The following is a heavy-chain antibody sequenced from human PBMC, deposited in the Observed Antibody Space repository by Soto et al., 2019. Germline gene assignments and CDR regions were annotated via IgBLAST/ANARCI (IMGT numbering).Heavy chain of an antibody. CDR3: ARSIVVYYDSSGYYSDWYFDL. Sequence: QLQLQESGPGLVKPSETLSLTCTVSGGSISSSSYYWGWIRQPPGKGLEWIGNIFNSGNTYYNPSLKSRVTISVDTSKNQFSLKLSSVTAADTAVYYCARSIVVYYDSSGYYSDWYFDLWGRGTLVTVSS. V-gene: IGHV4-39*01. CDR1: GGSISSSSYY. J-gene: IGHJ2*01. CDR2: IFNSGNT. D-gene: IGHD3-22*01.